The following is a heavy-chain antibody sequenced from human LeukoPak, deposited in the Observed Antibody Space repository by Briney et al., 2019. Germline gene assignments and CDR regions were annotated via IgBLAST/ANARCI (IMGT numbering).Heavy chain of an antibody. Sequence: ASVKVSCKAPGGTFSSYAISWVRQAPGQGLEWMGGIIPIFGTANYAQKFQGRVTITADESTNTAYMELRSLRSDDTAVYYCARGYCSSTNCYRFDYRGQGTLVTVSS. CDR2: IIPIFGTA. J-gene: IGHJ4*02. CDR3: ARGYCSSTNCYRFDY. CDR1: GGTFSSYA. D-gene: IGHD2-2*02. V-gene: IGHV1-69*13.